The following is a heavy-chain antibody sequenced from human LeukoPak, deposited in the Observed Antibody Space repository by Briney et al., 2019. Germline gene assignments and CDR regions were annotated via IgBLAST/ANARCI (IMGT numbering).Heavy chain of an antibody. J-gene: IGHJ6*03. CDR3: ARGENYYFHTDV. CDR1: GFSVSDSY. D-gene: IGHD2/OR15-2a*01. V-gene: IGHV3-66*02. Sequence: GGSLRLPCAASGFSVSDSYMSWVRQAPGKGLEWVSILYSGGDTYYSASVRGRFTISRDNSKNTLYLQMNTLSAADTAVYFCARGENYYFHTDVWGKGATVTVSS. CDR2: LYSGGDT.